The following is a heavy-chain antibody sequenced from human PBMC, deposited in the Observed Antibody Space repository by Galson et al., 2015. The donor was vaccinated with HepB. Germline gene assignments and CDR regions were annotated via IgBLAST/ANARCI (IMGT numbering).Heavy chain of an antibody. D-gene: IGHD1-26*01. CDR3: ARSSGGYFDS. Sequence: SLRLSCAGSGFNSSIFWLSWVRQAPGKGLEWVANIKQDGREKYYVGPVKGRFTISRDNAGNSLYLQMNSLRGEDTALYYCARSSGGYFDSWCQGTLVTVSS. V-gene: IGHV3-7*01. CDR2: IKQDGREK. CDR1: GFNSSIFW. J-gene: IGHJ4*02.